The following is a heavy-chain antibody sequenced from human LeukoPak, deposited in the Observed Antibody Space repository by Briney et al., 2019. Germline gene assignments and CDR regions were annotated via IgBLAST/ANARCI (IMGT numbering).Heavy chain of an antibody. Sequence: ASVKVSCKASGYTFTSYYMHWVRQAPGQGLEWMGIINPSGGSTSYAQKFQGRVTMTRHTSTSTVYMELSSLRSEDTAVYYCARDMSDRYYFDYWGQGTLVTVSS. V-gene: IGHV1-46*01. D-gene: IGHD1-14*01. CDR3: ARDMSDRYYFDY. CDR2: INPSGGST. CDR1: GYTFTSYY. J-gene: IGHJ4*02.